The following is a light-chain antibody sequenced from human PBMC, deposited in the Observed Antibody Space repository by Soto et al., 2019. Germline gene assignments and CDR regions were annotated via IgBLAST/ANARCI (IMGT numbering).Light chain of an antibody. CDR2: GAS. Sequence: EIVMTQSPATLSVSPGERATLSCRASQSVSSNLAWYQQKTGQAPRLLIYGASTRSTGIPARFSGSGSGTDFTLTISSLQSEDFAVYYCQQYNNWPLFTFGPGTKVDIK. J-gene: IGKJ3*01. CDR1: QSVSSN. CDR3: QQYNNWPLFT. V-gene: IGKV3-15*01.